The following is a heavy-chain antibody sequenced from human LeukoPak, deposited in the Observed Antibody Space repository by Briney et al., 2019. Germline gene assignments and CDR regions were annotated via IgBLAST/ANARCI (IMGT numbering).Heavy chain of an antibody. CDR3: ARRRDLYSGSYYPFDY. Sequence: SETLSLTCTVSGGSIISSSYYWGWIRQPPGKGPEWIGSIYYTGSIYYDPSLKSRVTVSVDTSKNQFSLKLRSVTASDTAMYYCARRRDLYSGSYYPFDYWGQGTLVTVSS. CDR2: IYYTGSI. V-gene: IGHV4-39*07. CDR1: GGSIISSSYY. D-gene: IGHD1-26*01. J-gene: IGHJ4*02.